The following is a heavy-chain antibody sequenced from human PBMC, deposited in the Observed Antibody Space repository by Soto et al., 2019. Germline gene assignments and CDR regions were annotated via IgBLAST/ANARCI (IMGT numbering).Heavy chain of an antibody. J-gene: IGHJ6*02. D-gene: IGHD4-17*01. CDR1: GGSISSSSYY. CDR3: ARPFGNEVDYGGNFERNYYYYGMDV. Sequence: PSETLSLTCTVSGGSISSSSYYWGWIRQPPGKGLEWIGSIYYSGSTYYNTSLKSRVTISVDTSKNQFSLKLSSVTTADTAVFYCARPFGNEVDYGGNFERNYYYYGMDVWGQGTTVTVSS. CDR2: IYYSGST. V-gene: IGHV4-39*01.